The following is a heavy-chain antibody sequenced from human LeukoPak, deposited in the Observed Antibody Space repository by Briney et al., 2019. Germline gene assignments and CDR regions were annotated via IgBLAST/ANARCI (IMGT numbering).Heavy chain of an antibody. Sequence: PGGSLRLSCAASGFTFASYAMSWVRQAPGKGLEWVSAISGSGGSTYYADSVKGRFTISRDNSKNTLYLQVNSLRAEDTAVYYCASSRNYYDSSGYSLSCLDYWGQGTLVTVSS. D-gene: IGHD3-22*01. J-gene: IGHJ4*02. CDR2: ISGSGGST. CDR1: GFTFASYA. CDR3: ASSRNYYDSSGYSLSCLDY. V-gene: IGHV3-23*01.